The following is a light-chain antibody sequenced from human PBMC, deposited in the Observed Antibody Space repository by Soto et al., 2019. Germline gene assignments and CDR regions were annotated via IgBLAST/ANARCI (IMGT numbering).Light chain of an antibody. CDR2: YDS. CDR1: NIGSNS. J-gene: IGLJ1*01. CDR3: QVWDNSSDQYV. V-gene: IGLV3-21*04. Sequence: SYELTQPPSVSVAPGKTARITCGGNNIGSNSVHWYQQKPGQAPVLVIYYDSDRPSGIPERFSGSNSGNTATLTISGVEAGEEADYYCQVWDNSSDQYVFGAGTKHTVL.